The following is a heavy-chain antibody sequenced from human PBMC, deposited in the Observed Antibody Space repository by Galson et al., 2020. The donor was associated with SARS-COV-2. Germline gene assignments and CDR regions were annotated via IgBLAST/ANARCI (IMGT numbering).Heavy chain of an antibody. CDR1: GFTFSSYA. Sequence: GESLKISCAASGFTFSSYAMHWVRQAPGKGLEWVAVISYDGSNKYYADSVKGRFTISRDNSKNTLYLQMNSLRAEDTAVYYCARGLVVVPAAMVDYYYGMDVWGQGTTVTVSS. CDR2: ISYDGSNK. J-gene: IGHJ6*02. CDR3: ARGLVVVPAAMVDYYYGMDV. D-gene: IGHD2-2*01. V-gene: IGHV3-30-3*01.